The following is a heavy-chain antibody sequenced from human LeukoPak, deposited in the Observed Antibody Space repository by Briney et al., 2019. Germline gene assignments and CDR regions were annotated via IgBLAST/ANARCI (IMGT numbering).Heavy chain of an antibody. V-gene: IGHV4-34*01. D-gene: IGHD1-1*01. CDR2: INHSGST. J-gene: IGHJ4*02. CDR1: GGSISVTNYY. Sequence: SETLSLTCTVSGGSISVTNYYWSWIRQPPGKGLEWIGEINHSGSTNYNPSLKSRVTISVDTSKNQFSLKLSSVTAADTAVYYCARGGRYAPSYYFDYWGQGTLVTVSS. CDR3: ARGGRYAPSYYFDY.